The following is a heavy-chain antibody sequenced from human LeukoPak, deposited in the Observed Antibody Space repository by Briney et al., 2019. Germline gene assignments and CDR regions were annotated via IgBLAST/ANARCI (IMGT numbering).Heavy chain of an antibody. V-gene: IGHV1-18*01. CDR1: GDTFTNYG. CDR3: TRDRFQSFDI. D-gene: IGHD2/OR15-2a*01. J-gene: IGHJ3*02. CDR2: ISLYNGNT. Sequence: ASVKVSCKASGDTFTNYGFSWVRQAPGQGLGWMGWISLYNGNTKYAQKFQGRVTMTTDTSTSTAYMELRSLRSDDTAVYYCTRDRFQSFDIWGQGTMVTVSS.